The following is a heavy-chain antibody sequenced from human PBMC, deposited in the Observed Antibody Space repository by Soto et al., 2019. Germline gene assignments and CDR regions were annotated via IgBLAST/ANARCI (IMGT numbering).Heavy chain of an antibody. CDR2: IYYSGST. CDR1: GGSINSGGYY. J-gene: IGHJ4*02. Sequence: SETLSLTCTVSGGSINSGGYYWSWIRQHPGKGLEWIGYIYYSGSTFYNPSLRSRVTVSVDTSKNQFSLKLSSVTAADTAVYYCARTYYYDSSGPNGCYFNYWGQGTLVTVSS. D-gene: IGHD3-22*01. V-gene: IGHV4-31*03. CDR3: ARTYYYDSSGPNGCYFNY.